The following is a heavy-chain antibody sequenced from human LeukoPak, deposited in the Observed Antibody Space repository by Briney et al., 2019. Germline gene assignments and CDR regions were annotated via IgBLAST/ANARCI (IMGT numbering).Heavy chain of an antibody. CDR2: ILYTGNT. CDR1: GRSFSDYS. Sequence: SETLSLTCAVYGRSFSDYSWSWIRQPPGKGLEWIASILYTGNTYYNPSLKSRVTISVDTAKNQFSLKLSSVTAADTAIYYCARYFCPNGLCSHFDYWGQGTLVTVSS. CDR3: ARYFCPNGLCSHFDY. J-gene: IGHJ4*02. D-gene: IGHD2-8*01. V-gene: IGHV4-34*12.